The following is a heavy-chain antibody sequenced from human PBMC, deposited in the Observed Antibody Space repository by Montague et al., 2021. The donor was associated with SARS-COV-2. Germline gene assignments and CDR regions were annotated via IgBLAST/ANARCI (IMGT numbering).Heavy chain of an antibody. D-gene: IGHD6-13*01. CDR1: GFPFSSFA. CDR2: IWYDGSNE. CDR3: AKSAYSSSWYSDY. V-gene: IGHV3-30-3*02. J-gene: IGHJ4*02. Sequence: SLRLSFSASGFPFSSFAMHWVRQAPGKGLEWVAVIWYDGSNEYYADSVKGRFTISRDNSKNTVYLQINGLRLEDTAVYYCAKSAYSSSWYSDYWGQGTSVTVSS.